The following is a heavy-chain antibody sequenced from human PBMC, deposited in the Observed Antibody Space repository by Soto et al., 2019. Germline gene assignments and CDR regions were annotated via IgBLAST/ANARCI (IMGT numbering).Heavy chain of an antibody. CDR3: ARDGYCGGDCYSNWFDP. Sequence: QVQLVQSGAEVKKPGASVKVSCKASGYIFTHYAIHWVRQAPGQRPEWMGWINAANGNTKYSQKLQGRVTLSRDTSATTAYMELSSLRSEDTAVYYCARDGYCGGDCYSNWFDPWGQGTLVTVSS. V-gene: IGHV1-3*01. D-gene: IGHD2-21*02. CDR1: GYIFTHYA. CDR2: INAANGNT. J-gene: IGHJ5*02.